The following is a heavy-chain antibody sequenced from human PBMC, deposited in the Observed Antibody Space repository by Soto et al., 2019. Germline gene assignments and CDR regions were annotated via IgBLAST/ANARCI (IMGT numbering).Heavy chain of an antibody. Sequence: QVQLQQWGAGLLKPSETLSLTCAVYGGSFSGYYWSWIRQPPGKGLEWIGEINHSGSTNYNPSLKSRVTISVDTSKNQFSLKLSSVTAADTAVYYCARIVVVPAATVLAYFAYWGQGTLVTVSS. CDR3: ARIVVVPAATVLAYFAY. CDR1: GGSFSGYY. V-gene: IGHV4-34*01. D-gene: IGHD2-2*01. CDR2: INHSGST. J-gene: IGHJ4*02.